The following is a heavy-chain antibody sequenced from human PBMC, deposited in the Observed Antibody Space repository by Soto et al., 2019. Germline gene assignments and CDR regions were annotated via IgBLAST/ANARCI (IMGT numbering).Heavy chain of an antibody. CDR2: IYYSGST. J-gene: IGHJ6*02. CDR3: ARVASPYYYYGMDV. Sequence: QVQLQESGLGLVKPSQTLSLTCTVSGGSISSGGYYWSWIRQHPGKGLEWIGYIYYSGSTYYNPSLKSRVTISVDTSKNQFSLKLSSVTAADTAVYYCARVASPYYYYGMDVWGQGTTVTVSS. V-gene: IGHV4-31*03. CDR1: GGSISSGGYY.